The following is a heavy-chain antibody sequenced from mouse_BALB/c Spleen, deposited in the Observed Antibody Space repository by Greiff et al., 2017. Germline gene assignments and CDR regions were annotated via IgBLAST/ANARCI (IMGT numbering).Heavy chain of an antibody. CDR3: AREVVRHRFAY. Sequence: QVQLKQPGAELVKPGASVKLSCTASGYTFTSYWMHWVQQRPGQGLEWIGEIDPSDSYTNYTQQFKGKATLTEDKASSNAYLQLSSLTSEDSAVYYCAREVVRHRFAYWGQGTLVTVSA. D-gene: IGHD1-3*01. J-gene: IGHJ3*01. V-gene: IGHV1-69*02. CDR1: GYTFTSYW. CDR2: IDPSDSYT.